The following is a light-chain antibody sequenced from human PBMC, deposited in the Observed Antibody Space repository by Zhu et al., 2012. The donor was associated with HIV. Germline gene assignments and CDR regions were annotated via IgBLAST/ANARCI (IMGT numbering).Light chain of an antibody. J-gene: IGKJ1*01. V-gene: IGKV1-5*03. CDR1: QSINSW. Sequence: DIQMTQSPPTLSASVGDRVTITCRASQSINSWLAWYQQKAGKAPKLLIYKASSLESGVPSRFSGSGSETEFTLTISSLQPGDFATYYCQQYNSYSRTFGQGTKVEIK. CDR2: KAS. CDR3: QQYNSYSRT.